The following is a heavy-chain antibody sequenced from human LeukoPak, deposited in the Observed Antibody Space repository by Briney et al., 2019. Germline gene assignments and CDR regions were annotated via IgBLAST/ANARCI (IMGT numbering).Heavy chain of an antibody. Sequence: ASVKVSCKASGYTFTGYYMHWVRQAPGQGLEWMGWINPNSGGTNYAQKFQGRVTMTRDTSISTAYMELSRLRSDDTAVYYCARDRSSARAFDIWGQGTMVTVSS. CDR2: INPNSGGT. J-gene: IGHJ3*02. CDR1: GYTFTGYY. D-gene: IGHD2-2*01. CDR3: ARDRSSARAFDI. V-gene: IGHV1-2*02.